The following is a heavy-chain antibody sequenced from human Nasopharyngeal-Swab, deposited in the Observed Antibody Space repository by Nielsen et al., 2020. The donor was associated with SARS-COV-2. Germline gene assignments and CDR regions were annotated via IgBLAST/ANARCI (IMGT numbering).Heavy chain of an antibody. D-gene: IGHD6-13*01. V-gene: IGHV3-9*01. CDR1: GFPFDDYA. J-gene: IGHJ6*02. Sequence: SMKISCAASGFPFDDYAMHWVRQAPGKGLDWVSGISWNSGSIGYADSVKGRFTISRDNAKNSLYLQMNSLRAEDTALYYCAAAGTAYYYGMDVWGQGTTVTVSS. CDR3: AAAGTAYYYGMDV. CDR2: ISWNSGSI.